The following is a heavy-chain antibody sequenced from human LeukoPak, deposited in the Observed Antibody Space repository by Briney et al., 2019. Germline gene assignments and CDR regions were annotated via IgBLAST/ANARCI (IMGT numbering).Heavy chain of an antibody. CDR2: ISYDGSNK. CDR1: GFTFSTYS. Sequence: PGGSLRLSCAASGFTFSTYSIHWVRQAPGKGLEWVAVISYDGSNKDYADSVKGRFTISRDNSKNTLYLQMNGLRAEDTAVYYCARDHDYDSGSYPLDYWGQGTLVTVSS. CDR3: ARDHDYDSGSYPLDY. D-gene: IGHD3-10*01. J-gene: IGHJ4*02. V-gene: IGHV3-30*04.